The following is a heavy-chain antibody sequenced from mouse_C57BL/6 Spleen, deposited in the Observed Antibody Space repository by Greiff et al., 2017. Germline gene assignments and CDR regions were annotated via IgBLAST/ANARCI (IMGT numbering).Heavy chain of an antibody. J-gene: IGHJ1*03. CDR2: IHPNSGST. CDR3: ARYYYGSSYWYFDV. Sequence: QVQLQQPGAELVKPGASVKLSCKASGYTFTSYWMHWVKQRPGQGLEWIGMIHPNSGSTNYNEKFKSKATLTVDTSSSTAYMQLSSLTSEDSAVYYCARYYYGSSYWYFDVWGTGTTVTVSS. CDR1: GYTFTSYW. V-gene: IGHV1-64*01. D-gene: IGHD1-1*01.